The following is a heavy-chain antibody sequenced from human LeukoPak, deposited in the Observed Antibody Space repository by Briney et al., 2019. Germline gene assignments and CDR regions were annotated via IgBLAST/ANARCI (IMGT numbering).Heavy chain of an antibody. D-gene: IGHD3-10*01. CDR1: GGSISGHY. J-gene: IGHJ4*02. CDR3: AKGGESSLPFDY. CDR2: VHTTGGT. Sequence: SETLSLTCTVSGGSISGHYWSWIRQPAGKEPEWIGRVHTTGGTNYNPSLKSRLTMSVDTSKNQFSLHPTSVTAADTAVYYCAKGGESSLPFDYWGQGTLVTVSS. V-gene: IGHV4-4*07.